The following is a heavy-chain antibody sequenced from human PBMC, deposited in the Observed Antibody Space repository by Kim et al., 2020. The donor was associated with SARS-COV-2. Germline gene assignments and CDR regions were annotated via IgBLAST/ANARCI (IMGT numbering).Heavy chain of an antibody. D-gene: IGHD3-10*01. V-gene: IGHV3-23*01. J-gene: IGHJ4*02. CDR2: ISGSGGST. CDR1: GFTFSSYA. CDR3: AKVPLLWFGEFNYFDY. Sequence: GGSLRLSCAASGFTFSSYAMSWVRQAPGKGLEWVSAISGSGGSTYYADSVQGRFTISRDNSKNTLYLQMNSLRAEDTAVYYCAKVPLLWFGEFNYFDYWGQGTLVTVSS.